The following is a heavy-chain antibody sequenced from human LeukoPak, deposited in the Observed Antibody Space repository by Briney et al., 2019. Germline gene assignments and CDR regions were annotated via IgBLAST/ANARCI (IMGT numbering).Heavy chain of an antibody. CDR2: INWNGGST. CDR1: GSRFDDHG. V-gene: IGHV3-20*04. J-gene: IGHJ4*02. CDR3: ARGDSSGWYFDD. Sequence: GGSLRLSCTAPGSRFDDHGMAWVRQAPGKGLEWVCGINWNGGSTGYADSVQGRFTISRDNAKNSLYLQMNSLGADDTALYYCARGDSSGWYFDDWGQGTLVTVSS. D-gene: IGHD6-19*01.